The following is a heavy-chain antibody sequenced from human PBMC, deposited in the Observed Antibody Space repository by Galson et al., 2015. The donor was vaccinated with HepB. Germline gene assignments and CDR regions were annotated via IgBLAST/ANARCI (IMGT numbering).Heavy chain of an antibody. Sequence: SLRLSCAASGFGFDTHAMSWVRQTPRKGLQWVSYISTNGATIHYADSVKGRFTIARDNAKNTMWLQMNSLRAEDAGLYFCAKGYGLFDSWGQGILVTVSS. CDR2: ISTNGATI. V-gene: IGHV3-48*03. CDR3: AKGYGLFDS. CDR1: GFGFDTHA. D-gene: IGHD5-18*01. J-gene: IGHJ5*01.